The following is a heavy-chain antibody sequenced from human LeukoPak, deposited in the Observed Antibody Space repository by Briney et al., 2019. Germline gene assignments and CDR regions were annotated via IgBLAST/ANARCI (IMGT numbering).Heavy chain of an antibody. CDR1: GFPFSSFA. J-gene: IGHJ3*02. Sequence: GGSLRLSCAASGFPFSSFAMSWVRQAPVKGLEWVSAVSGSGGSTFYADSVKGRFTISRDNSKNTLYLQMNSLRAEDTAVYYCAKSSSTIFVGNAFDIWGQGTMVTVSS. D-gene: IGHD3-3*01. V-gene: IGHV3-23*01. CDR2: VSGSGGST. CDR3: AKSSSTIFVGNAFDI.